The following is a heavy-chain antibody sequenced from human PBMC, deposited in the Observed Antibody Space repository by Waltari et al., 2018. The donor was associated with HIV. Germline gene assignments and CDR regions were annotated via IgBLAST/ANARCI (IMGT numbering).Heavy chain of an antibody. CDR2: MSYSGST. CDR3: ARSFSGYSNYFDP. CDR1: GASMTSRGSY. V-gene: IGHV4-39*01. J-gene: IGHJ5*02. Sequence: QLQLQESGPGLVKSSETLSLPCTVSGASMTSRGSYSGWTRQPPGKGLEWIGSMSYSGSTYQKSSLRSRLTISVDTSKNQFSLKLTSVTASDTAVYYCARSFSGYSNYFDPWGQGTLVTVSS. D-gene: IGHD4-4*01.